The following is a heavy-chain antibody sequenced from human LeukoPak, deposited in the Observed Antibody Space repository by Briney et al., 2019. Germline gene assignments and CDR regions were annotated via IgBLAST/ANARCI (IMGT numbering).Heavy chain of an antibody. V-gene: IGHV6-1*01. CDR1: GDSVSSNSAA. CDR2: TYYRSKWYT. Sequence: SQSLSLTCGISGDSVSSNSAAWGWIRQSPSRGLEWLGTTYYRSKWYTEYAVSVKSRIIINPDTCKNQFSLQLNSVTPEDTAVYYGVSRRYDCWGQGTLVTVSS. CDR3: VSRRYDC. D-gene: IGHD5/OR15-5a*01. J-gene: IGHJ4*02.